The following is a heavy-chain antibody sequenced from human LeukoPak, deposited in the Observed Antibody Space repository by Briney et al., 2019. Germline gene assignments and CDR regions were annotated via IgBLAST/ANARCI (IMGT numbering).Heavy chain of an antibody. CDR2: VYYSGST. V-gene: IGHV4-39*01. CDR3: ARQGAGGRAFDI. Sequence: PSETLSLTCTVSGASISSGSYYWVWIRQPPGKGLEWIGSVYYSGSTFYNPSLKSRVTISVDTSKNQFSLTLSSVTAADTAVYYCARQGAGGRAFDIWGQGTMVTVSS. CDR1: GASISSGSYY. D-gene: IGHD1-26*01. J-gene: IGHJ3*02.